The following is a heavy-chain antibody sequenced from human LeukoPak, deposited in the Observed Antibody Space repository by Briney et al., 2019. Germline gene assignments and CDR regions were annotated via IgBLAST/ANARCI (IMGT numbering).Heavy chain of an antibody. CDR2: IGGTGVRT. CDR1: GFTFSSYA. V-gene: IGHV3-23*01. J-gene: IGHJ5*02. CDR3: ARGIYSSSWYFWFDP. Sequence: GGSLRLSCASSGFTFSSYAMSWVRQAPGKGLEWVSTIGGTGVRTYYADSVKGRFTISRDNAKNSLYLQMNSLRAEDTAVYYCARGIYSSSWYFWFDPWGQGTQVTVSS. D-gene: IGHD6-13*01.